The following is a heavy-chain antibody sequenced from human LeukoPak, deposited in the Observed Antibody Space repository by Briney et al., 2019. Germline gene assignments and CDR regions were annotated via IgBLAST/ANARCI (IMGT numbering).Heavy chain of an antibody. CDR2: ISGSGGSS. CDR3: AKPLRDAGSFNYPYFDF. Sequence: GGSLRLSCAASGFTFANYAMNWVRQAPGKGLEWVSAISGSGGSSSYADSVRGRFTISRDNSNNMLYLQMNSLRAEDTAVYYCAKPLRDAGSFNYPYFDFWGQGTLVTVSS. D-gene: IGHD5-24*01. CDR1: GFTFANYA. V-gene: IGHV3-23*01. J-gene: IGHJ4*02.